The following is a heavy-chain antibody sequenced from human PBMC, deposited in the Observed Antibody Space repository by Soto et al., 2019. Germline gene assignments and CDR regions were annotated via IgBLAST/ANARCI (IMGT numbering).Heavy chain of an antibody. Sequence: SETLSLTCAVYGGSFSGYYWSWIRQPPGKGLEWIGEINHSGSTNYNPSLKSRVTISVDTSKNQFSLKLSSVTAADTAVYYCARAPPTYYDDSSGKRQGFDFDYWGQGTLVTVSS. D-gene: IGHD3-22*01. V-gene: IGHV4-34*01. CDR3: ARAPPTYYDDSSGKRQGFDFDY. J-gene: IGHJ4*02. CDR1: GGSFSGYY. CDR2: INHSGST.